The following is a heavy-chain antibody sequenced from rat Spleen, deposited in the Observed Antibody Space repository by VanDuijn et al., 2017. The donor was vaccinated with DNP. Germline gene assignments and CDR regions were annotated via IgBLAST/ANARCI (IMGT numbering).Heavy chain of an antibody. V-gene: IGHV5-22*01. CDR1: GFTFSDYG. CDR2: INYDGTRT. J-gene: IGHJ2*01. Sequence: EVQLVESGGGLVQPGRSMILSCAASGFTFSDYGMAWVLQAPTKGLEWIASINYDGTRTYYRDSVKGRFTISRDNAKSTLYLQMESLRSEDSATYYCVRWNSGHFDYWGQGVMVTVSS. CDR3: VRWNSGHFDY. D-gene: IGHD4-3*01.